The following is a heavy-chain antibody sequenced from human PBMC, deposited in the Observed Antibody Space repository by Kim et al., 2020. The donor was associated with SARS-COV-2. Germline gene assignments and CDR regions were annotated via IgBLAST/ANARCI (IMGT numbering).Heavy chain of an antibody. CDR1: GGSFSGYY. D-gene: IGHD2-8*01. J-gene: IGHJ4*02. CDR3: ASRSRVRMLYIL. V-gene: IGHV4-34*01. Sequence: SETLSLTCAVYGGSFSGYYWSWIRQPPGKGLEWIGEINHSGSTNYNPSLKSRVTISVDTSKNQFSLKLSSVTAADTAVYYCASRSRVRMLYILWGQGTLVTVSS. CDR2: INHSGST.